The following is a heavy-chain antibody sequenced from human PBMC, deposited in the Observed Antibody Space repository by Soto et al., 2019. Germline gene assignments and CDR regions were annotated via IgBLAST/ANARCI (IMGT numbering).Heavy chain of an antibody. CDR1: GGSISSSSYY. Sequence: SETPSLTCTVSGGSISSSSYYWGWIRQPPGKGLEWIGTIYYSGSTYYNPSLKSRVTISVDTSRNQFSLKLTSATAADTAVYYCARSAYRSGWLDYWGQGTLVTVSS. D-gene: IGHD6-19*01. CDR2: IYYSGST. CDR3: ARSAYRSGWLDY. J-gene: IGHJ4*02. V-gene: IGHV4-39*01.